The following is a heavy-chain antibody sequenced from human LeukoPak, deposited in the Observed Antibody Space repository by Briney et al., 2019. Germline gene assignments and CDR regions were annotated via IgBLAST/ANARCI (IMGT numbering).Heavy chain of an antibody. D-gene: IGHD2-2*01. CDR1: GGSISSGGYY. CDR2: IYYSGST. V-gene: IGHV4-31*03. CDR3: ARSRLGYCSSTSCFREGYYYYMDV. Sequence: SQTLSLTCTVSGGSISSGGYYWSWIRQHPGKGLEWIGYIYYSGSTYYNPSLKSRVTISVDTSKNQFSLKLSSVTAADTAVYYCARSRLGYCSSTSCFREGYYYYMDVRGKGTTVTVSS. J-gene: IGHJ6*03.